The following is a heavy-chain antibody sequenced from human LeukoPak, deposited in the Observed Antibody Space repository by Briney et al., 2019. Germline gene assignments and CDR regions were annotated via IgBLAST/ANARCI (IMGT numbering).Heavy chain of an antibody. CDR1: GGSISSYY. Sequence: SETLSLTCTVSGGSISSYYWSWIRQPAGKGLEWIGRIYTSGSTNYNPALKSRVTISVDTSKNQFSLKLSSVTAADTAVYYCARDQNRQLRAPTVTSWFDPWGQGTLVTVSS. D-gene: IGHD4-17*01. J-gene: IGHJ5*02. CDR2: IYTSGST. V-gene: IGHV4-4*07. CDR3: ARDQNRQLRAPTVTSWFDP.